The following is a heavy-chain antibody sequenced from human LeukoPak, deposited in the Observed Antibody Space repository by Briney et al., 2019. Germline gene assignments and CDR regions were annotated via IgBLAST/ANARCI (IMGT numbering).Heavy chain of an antibody. CDR2: IWYDGSNK. D-gene: IGHD6-13*01. CDR1: GFTFSSYG. V-gene: IGHV3-30*02. J-gene: IGHJ4*02. Sequence: GGSLRLSCAASGFTFSSYGMHWVRQAPGKGLEWVAVIWYDGSNKYYADSVKGRFTISRDNSKNTLYLQMNSLRAEDTAVYYCAKDGVLGAAAGTGHLDYWGQGTLVTVSS. CDR3: AKDGVLGAAAGTGHLDY.